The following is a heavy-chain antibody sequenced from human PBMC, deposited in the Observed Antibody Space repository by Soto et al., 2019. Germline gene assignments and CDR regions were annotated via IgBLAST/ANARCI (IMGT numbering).Heavy chain of an antibody. V-gene: IGHV3-21*01. CDR2: ISSSSSYI. CDR1: GFTFSSYS. D-gene: IGHD2-15*01. CDR3: ARAGTHDIVVVVAAPSADY. J-gene: IGHJ4*02. Sequence: EVQLVESGGGLVKPGGSLRLSCAASGFTFSSYSMNWVRQAPGKGLEWVSSISSSSSYIYYADSVKGRFTISRDNAKNXLXGQMNSLRAGDTAVYYGARAGTHDIVVVVAAPSADYWGQGTLVTVSS.